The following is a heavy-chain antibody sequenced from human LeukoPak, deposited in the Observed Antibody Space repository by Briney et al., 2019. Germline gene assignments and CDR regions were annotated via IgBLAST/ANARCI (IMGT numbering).Heavy chain of an antibody. V-gene: IGHV4-31*03. J-gene: IGHJ5*02. CDR2: IYYSGST. CDR1: GGSISSGGYY. D-gene: IGHD3-10*01. Sequence: SETLSLTCTVSGGSISSGGYYWSWIRQHPGKGLEWIGYIYYSGSTYYNPSLKSRVTISVDTSKNQFSLKLSSVTAADTAVYYCARYLAHAQGYYGSGRPYGFDPWGQGTLVTVSS. CDR3: ARYLAHAQGYYGSGRPYGFDP.